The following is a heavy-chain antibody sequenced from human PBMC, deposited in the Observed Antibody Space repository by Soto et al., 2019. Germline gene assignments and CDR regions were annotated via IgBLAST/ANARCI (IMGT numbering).Heavy chain of an antibody. CDR1: GGTFSIYA. CDR2: IIPIFGTA. CDR3: ARGSDYDSSGYYYSWFDP. J-gene: IGHJ5*02. V-gene: IGHV1-69*12. D-gene: IGHD3-22*01. Sequence: QVQLVQSGAEVKKPGSSVKVSCKASGGTFSIYAISWVRQAPGQGLEWMGGIIPIFGTANYAQKFQGRVTITADESPSTAYMELRSLRSEDTAVYYCARGSDYDSSGYYYSWFDPWGQGTLVTVSS.